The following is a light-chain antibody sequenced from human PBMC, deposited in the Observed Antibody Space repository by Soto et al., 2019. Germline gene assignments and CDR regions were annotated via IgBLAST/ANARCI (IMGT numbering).Light chain of an antibody. J-gene: IGLJ2*01. Sequence: QSALTQPPSASGSPGQSVTISCTGTSSDVGGYNYVSGYQQHPGKAPKPMIYEVSKRPSGVPDRFSGSKSGNTASLTVSGLQAEDEADYYCSSYAGSNLGVFGGGTKLTVL. V-gene: IGLV2-8*01. CDR1: SSDVGGYNY. CDR2: EVS. CDR3: SSYAGSNLGV.